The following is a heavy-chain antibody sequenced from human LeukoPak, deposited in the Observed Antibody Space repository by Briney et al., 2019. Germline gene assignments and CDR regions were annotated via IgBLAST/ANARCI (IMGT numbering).Heavy chain of an antibody. CDR2: ISHSGSP. V-gene: IGHV4-4*02. CDR1: GDSFSSSDW. J-gene: IGHJ4*02. D-gene: IGHD3-10*01. Sequence: PSGTLSLTCTVSGDSFSSSDWSTWVRQPPGKGLEWIGEISHSGSPNYNPSLKSRVTISIDKSKNQFSLKLTSVTAADTAVYYCARRVGEIPYWGQGLVVTVSS. CDR3: ARRVGEIPY.